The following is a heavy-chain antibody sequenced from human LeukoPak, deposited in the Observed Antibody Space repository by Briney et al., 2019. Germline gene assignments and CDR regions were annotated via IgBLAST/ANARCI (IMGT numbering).Heavy chain of an antibody. J-gene: IGHJ4*02. CDR3: AKRIGSYYTPGYFDY. Sequence: GGSLRLSCAVSGITLSNYGMSWVRQAPGKGLEWVSAISGSGGSTYYADSVKGRFTISRDNSKNTLYLQMNSLRAEDTAVYYCAKRIGSYYTPGYFDYWGQGTLVTVSS. D-gene: IGHD3-10*01. CDR1: GITLSNYG. V-gene: IGHV3-23*01. CDR2: ISGSGGST.